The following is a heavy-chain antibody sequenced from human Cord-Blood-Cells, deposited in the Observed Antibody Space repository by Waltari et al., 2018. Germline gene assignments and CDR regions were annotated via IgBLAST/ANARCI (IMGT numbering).Heavy chain of an antibody. J-gene: IGHJ5*02. D-gene: IGHD6-13*01. CDR1: GGSISSSSYY. V-gene: IGHV4-39*01. Sequence: QLQLQESGPGLVKPSETLSLTCTVSGGSISSSSYYWGWIRQPPGKGLEWIGSIYYSGSTYYNPSLKSRVTISVDTSKNQFSLKLSSVTAADTAVYYCASPSVAAAVMFDPWGQGTLVTVSS. CDR3: ASPSVAAAVMFDP. CDR2: IYYSGST.